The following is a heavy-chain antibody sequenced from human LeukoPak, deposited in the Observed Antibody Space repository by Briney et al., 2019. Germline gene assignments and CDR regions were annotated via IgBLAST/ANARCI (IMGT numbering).Heavy chain of an antibody. D-gene: IGHD3-22*01. J-gene: IGHJ4*02. CDR1: GGSVSSGSYY. Sequence: SETLSLTCTVSGGSVSSGSYYWSWIRQPPGKGLEWIGYIYYSGSTNYNPSLKSRVTISVDTSKNQFSLKLSSVTAADTAVYYCARDGTYDSSGTTPVGYWGQGTLVTVSS. V-gene: IGHV4-61*01. CDR2: IYYSGST. CDR3: ARDGTYDSSGTTPVGY.